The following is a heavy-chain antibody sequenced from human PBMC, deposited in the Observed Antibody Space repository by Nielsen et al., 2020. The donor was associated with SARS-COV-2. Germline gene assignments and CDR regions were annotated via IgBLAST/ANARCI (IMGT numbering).Heavy chain of an antibody. D-gene: IGHD3-10*01. V-gene: IGHV3-23*01. J-gene: IGHJ4*02. CDR1: GFTFWTYA. Sequence: GESLKISCAASGFTFWTYAMSWARQAPGKGLEWVSLISDGGGSTYSADSVKGRFTISRDNSRNTLYLQMNSLSAEDTAIYYCVKVYGSGTYYNYFDYWGQGTLVTVSS. CDR2: ISDGGGST. CDR3: VKVYGSGTYYNYFDY.